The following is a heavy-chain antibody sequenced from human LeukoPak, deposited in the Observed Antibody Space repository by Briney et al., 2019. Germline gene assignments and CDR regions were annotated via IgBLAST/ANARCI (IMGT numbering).Heavy chain of an antibody. Sequence: SETLSLTCAVYDGSFSGYYWSWIRQPPGKGLEWIGEINHSGSTNYNPSLKSRVTISVDTSKNQFSLKLSSVTAADTAVYYCASGRNFWSGYYFDYWGQGTLVTVSS. CDR2: INHSGST. CDR3: ASGRNFWSGYYFDY. D-gene: IGHD3-3*01. CDR1: DGSFSGYY. V-gene: IGHV4-34*01. J-gene: IGHJ4*02.